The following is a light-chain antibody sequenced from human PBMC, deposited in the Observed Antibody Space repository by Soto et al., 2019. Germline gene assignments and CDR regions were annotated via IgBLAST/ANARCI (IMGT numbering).Light chain of an antibody. CDR3: AAWDDSLNGVV. J-gene: IGLJ2*01. CDR1: SSNIGSHT. CDR2: NTY. V-gene: IGLV1-44*01. Sequence: QSVLTQPPSASGTPGQRVTIYCSGSSSNIGSHTVNWYQQLPGTAPRLLIYNTYYRPSGVPDRFYGSKSGTSASLAISGLQSEDEADYYCAAWDDSLNGVVFGGGTKLTVL.